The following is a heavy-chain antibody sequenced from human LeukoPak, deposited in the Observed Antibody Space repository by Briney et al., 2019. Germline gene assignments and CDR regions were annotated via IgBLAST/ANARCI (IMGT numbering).Heavy chain of an antibody. V-gene: IGHV3-48*04. D-gene: IGHD1-14*01. Sequence: SGGSLRLSCAASGFTFSSYSMNWVRQAPGKGLEWVSYISRSGSSTYYPDSVKGRFTISRDNDKNSLSLQMNSLRAEDTAVYYCARGSQPGPSYFDLWGRGTLVTVSS. J-gene: IGHJ2*01. CDR2: ISRSGSST. CDR1: GFTFSSYS. CDR3: ARGSQPGPSYFDL.